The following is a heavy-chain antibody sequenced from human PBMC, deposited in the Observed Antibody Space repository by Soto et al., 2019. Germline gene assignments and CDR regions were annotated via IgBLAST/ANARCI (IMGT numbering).Heavy chain of an antibody. Sequence: EVQLLESGGGLVQPGGSLRLSCAASGFTFSSYAMSWVRQAPGKGLEWVSAISGSGGSTYYADSVKGRFTISRDNSKNTLYLQMNSLGAEDTAVYYCGGGTTDGWFDPWGQGTLVTVSS. CDR1: GFTFSSYA. CDR2: ISGSGGST. D-gene: IGHD1-7*01. V-gene: IGHV3-23*01. J-gene: IGHJ5*02. CDR3: GGGTTDGWFDP.